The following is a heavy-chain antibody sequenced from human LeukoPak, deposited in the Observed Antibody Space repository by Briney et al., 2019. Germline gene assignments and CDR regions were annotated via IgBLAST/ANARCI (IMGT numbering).Heavy chain of an antibody. J-gene: IGHJ4*02. Sequence: GGSLRLSCAASGFTFNNAWMSWVRQAPGKGLEWVGRIKSKTDGGTTDYAAPVKGRFTISRDDSKNTLYLQMNSLKTEDTAVYYCTTGISGYSYGYKKGTFDYWGQGTLVTVSS. CDR1: GFTFNNAW. CDR3: TTGISGYSYGYKKGTFDY. D-gene: IGHD5-18*01. CDR2: IKSKTDGGTT. V-gene: IGHV3-15*01.